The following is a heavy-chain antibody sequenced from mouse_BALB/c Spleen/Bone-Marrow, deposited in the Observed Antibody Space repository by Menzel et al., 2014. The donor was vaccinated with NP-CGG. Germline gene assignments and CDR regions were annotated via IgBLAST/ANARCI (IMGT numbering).Heavy chain of an antibody. Sequence: EVQGVESGGGLVQPGGSRKLSCAASGFTFSSFGMHWVRQAPGKGLEWVAYISSGSSTIYYADTVKGRFTISRDNPKNTLFLQMTSLRSEDTAMYYCARSPYDYAAMDYWGQGTSVTVSS. V-gene: IGHV5-17*02. CDR2: ISSGSSTI. CDR1: GFTFSSFG. D-gene: IGHD2-4*01. CDR3: ARSPYDYAAMDY. J-gene: IGHJ4*01.